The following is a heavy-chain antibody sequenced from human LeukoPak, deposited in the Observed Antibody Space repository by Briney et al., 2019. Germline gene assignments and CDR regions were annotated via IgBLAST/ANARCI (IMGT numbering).Heavy chain of an antibody. CDR1: GGSFSGDF. D-gene: IGHD3-3*01. Sequence: SETLSLTSAVYGGSFSGDFWSWIRQSPGKGLEWIGEINHGGSTTYNPSLQSRVTMSVDTSTNQISLKMTSATAADTAVYYCARRSPYYDFWSGHKYYFDYWGQGTLVTVSS. CDR2: INHGGST. J-gene: IGHJ4*02. V-gene: IGHV4-34*01. CDR3: ARRSPYYDFWSGHKYYFDY.